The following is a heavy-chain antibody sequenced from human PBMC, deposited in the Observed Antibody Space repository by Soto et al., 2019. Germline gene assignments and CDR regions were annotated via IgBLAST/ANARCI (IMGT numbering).Heavy chain of an antibody. D-gene: IGHD6-19*01. Sequence: PSETLSLTCAVSGGSISSGGYSWSWIRQPPGKGLEWIGYIYHSGSTYYNPSLKSRVTISVDRSKNQFSLKLSSVTAADTAVYYCARLSRWLFDPWGQGTLVTVSS. CDR3: ARLSRWLFDP. V-gene: IGHV4-30-2*02. CDR1: GGSISSGGYS. CDR2: IYHSGST. J-gene: IGHJ5*02.